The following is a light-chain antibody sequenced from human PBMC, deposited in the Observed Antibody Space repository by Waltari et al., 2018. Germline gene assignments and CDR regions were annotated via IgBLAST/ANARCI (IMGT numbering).Light chain of an antibody. CDR3: QPRISWPLT. J-gene: IGKJ4*01. Sequence: EIVLTQSPATLSLSPGVRATLSCRASHSVREYLAWYQQRPGQAPRLLIYDASNRATGVPARFSGTGYETDFTLTINNLEPEDFAVYCCQPRISWPLTFGGGSKVEIK. CDR2: DAS. CDR1: HSVREY. V-gene: IGKV3-11*01.